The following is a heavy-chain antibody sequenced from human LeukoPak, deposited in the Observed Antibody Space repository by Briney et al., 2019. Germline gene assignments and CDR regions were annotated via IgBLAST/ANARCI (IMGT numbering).Heavy chain of an antibody. J-gene: IGHJ1*01. Sequence: PGGSLRLSCTASGFTFGDYAMSWVRQAPGKGLEWVGFIRSKAYGGTTEYAASVKGRFTISRDDSKSIAYLQMNSLKTEDTAVYYCTRGPCIAARPVYFQHWGQGTLVTVSS. CDR1: GFTFGDYA. CDR3: TRGPCIAARPVYFQH. CDR2: IRSKAYGGTT. V-gene: IGHV3-49*04. D-gene: IGHD6-6*01.